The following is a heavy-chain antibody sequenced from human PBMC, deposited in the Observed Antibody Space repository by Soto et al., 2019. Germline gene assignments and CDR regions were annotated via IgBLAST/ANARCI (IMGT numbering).Heavy chain of an antibody. Sequence: QVQLVQSGAEVKKPGASVKVSCKASGYTFTSYDINWVLQATRQGLEWMGWRNPNSGNTGYAQKFQGRVTMTRNTSISTAYMELSSLRSEDTAVYYCARISGYSSSWMFQSPVNWFDPWGQGTLVTVSS. CDR3: ARISGYSSSWMFQSPVNWFDP. CDR1: GYTFTSYD. J-gene: IGHJ5*02. V-gene: IGHV1-8*01. D-gene: IGHD6-13*01. CDR2: RNPNSGNT.